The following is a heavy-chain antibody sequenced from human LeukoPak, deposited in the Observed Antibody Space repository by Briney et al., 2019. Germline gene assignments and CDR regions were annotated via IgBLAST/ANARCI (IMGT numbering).Heavy chain of an antibody. V-gene: IGHV4-4*07. J-gene: IGHJ4*02. CDR1: GGSISSYY. D-gene: IGHD3-3*01. CDR3: ARGGLGYYDFWSGYYESHYYFDY. Sequence: SETLSLTCTVSGGSISSYYWGWIRQPAGKGLEWIGRIYTSGSTNYNPSLKSRVTMSVDTSKNQFSLKLSSVTAADTAVYYCARGGLGYYDFWSGYYESHYYFDYWGQGTLVTVSS. CDR2: IYTSGST.